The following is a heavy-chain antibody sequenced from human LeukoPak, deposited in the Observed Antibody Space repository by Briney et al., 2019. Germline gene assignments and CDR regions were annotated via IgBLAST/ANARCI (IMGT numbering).Heavy chain of an antibody. V-gene: IGHV3-23*01. D-gene: IGHD1-26*01. J-gene: IGHJ4*02. CDR1: GFIFSNYG. CDR3: ARRRDSGSLQHFDY. CDR2: ISGTGGST. Sequence: PGGSLRLSCAVSGFIFSNYGMSWVRQTPGKGLEWVSAISGTGGSTYYADSVKGRSTISRDNSKNTLYLQMSSLRAEDTAVYYCARRRDSGSLQHFDYWGQGTLVTVSS.